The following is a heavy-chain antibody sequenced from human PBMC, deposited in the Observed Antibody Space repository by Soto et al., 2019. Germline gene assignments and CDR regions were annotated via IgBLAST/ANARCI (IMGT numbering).Heavy chain of an antibody. V-gene: IGHV1-2*04. Sequence: DSVKVSCKASGYTFTGYYMHWVRQAPGQGLEWMGWVNPNSGGTNYAQKFQGWVTMTRDTSISTAYMELSRLRSDDTAVYYCARYIPGLAAAGTPHEYWYFDLWGRGTLVTVSS. CDR1: GYTFTGYY. CDR2: VNPNSGGT. J-gene: IGHJ2*01. D-gene: IGHD6-13*01. CDR3: ARYIPGLAAAGTPHEYWYFDL.